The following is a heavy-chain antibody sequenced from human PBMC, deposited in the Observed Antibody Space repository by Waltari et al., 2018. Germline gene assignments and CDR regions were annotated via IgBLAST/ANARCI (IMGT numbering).Heavy chain of an antibody. CDR2: IIPIFGTA. D-gene: IGHD3-22*01. CDR3: ARDRGYYDSSGYYFDAFDI. CDR1: GGTFSSYA. V-gene: IGHV1-69*01. Sequence: QVQLVQSGAEVKKPGSSVKVSCKASGGTFSSYAISWVRQAPGQGLEWMGGIIPIFGTANYAQKFQGRVTITADESTSTAYMELSSLRSEDTAVYYCARDRGYYDSSGYYFDAFDIWGQGTMVTVSS. J-gene: IGHJ3*02.